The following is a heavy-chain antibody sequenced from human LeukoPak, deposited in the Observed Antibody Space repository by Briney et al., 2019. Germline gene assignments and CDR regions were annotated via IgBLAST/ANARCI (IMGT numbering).Heavy chain of an antibody. J-gene: IGHJ4*02. Sequence: GGPLRLSCAASGFTFSSYAMRWLPQAPGKGLEGWAVIWYDGSNKYYADSVKGRFTISRDNSKNTLYLQMSSLRAEDTAVYYCARDYRGYSYGLDFDYWGQGTLVTVSS. D-gene: IGHD5-18*01. CDR3: ARDYRGYSYGLDFDY. CDR2: IWYDGSNK. CDR1: GFTFSSYA. V-gene: IGHV3-33*08.